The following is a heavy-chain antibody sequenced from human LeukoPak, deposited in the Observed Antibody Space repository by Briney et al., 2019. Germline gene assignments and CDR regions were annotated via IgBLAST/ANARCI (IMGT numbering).Heavy chain of an antibody. V-gene: IGHV3-7*01. CDR3: ARDDGTLPYYYMDV. CDR2: IKQDGSEK. CDR1: ALTFNSCG. Sequence: GGSLRLSCAASALTFNSCGMHWVRQAPGKGLEWVANIKQDGSEKYYVDSVKGRFTISRDNAKNSLYLQMNSLRAEDTAVYYCARDDGTLPYYYMDVWGKGTTVTVSS. J-gene: IGHJ6*03.